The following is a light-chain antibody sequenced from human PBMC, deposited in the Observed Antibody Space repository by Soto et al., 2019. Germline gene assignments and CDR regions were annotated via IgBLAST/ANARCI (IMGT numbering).Light chain of an antibody. CDR3: LQDYNYPWT. J-gene: IGKJ1*01. V-gene: IGKV1-6*01. Sequence: IQLTQSRYSLSASLGERVTLTCRASQAIRNDLGWYQQKPGKAPKLLIYAASSLQSGVPSRFSGSGSGTDFTLTISSLQPEDFATYYCLQDYNYPWTFGQGTKVDIK. CDR1: QAIRND. CDR2: AAS.